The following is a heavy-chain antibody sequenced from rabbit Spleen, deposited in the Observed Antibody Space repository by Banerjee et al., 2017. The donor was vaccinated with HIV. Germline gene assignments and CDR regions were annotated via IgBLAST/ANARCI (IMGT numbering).Heavy chain of an antibody. CDR3: ARDLVAVIGWNFSL. J-gene: IGHJ4*01. Sequence: QSLEESGGDLVKPGASLTLTCTASGFSFSSRYYLCWVRQAPGKGLEWIACIYSGSSADTYYASWAKGRFTISKTSSTTVDLKMTSLTAADTATYFCARDLVAVIGWNFSLWGPGTLVTVS. CDR1: GFSFSSRYY. CDR2: IYSGSSADT. V-gene: IGHV1S40*01. D-gene: IGHD1-1*01.